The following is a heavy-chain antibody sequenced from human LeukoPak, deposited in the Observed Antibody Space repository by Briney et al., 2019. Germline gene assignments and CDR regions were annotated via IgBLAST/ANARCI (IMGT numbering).Heavy chain of an antibody. D-gene: IGHD4-17*01. CDR1: GFTFSSYG. J-gene: IGHJ3*02. CDR3: AKGDYVPHGAFDI. Sequence: GGSLRLSCAASGFTFSSYGMHWVRQAPGKGLDWVASIHHDGSNKYYADSVRGRFTISRDNSKNTLYLQMNSLRAEDTAVYYCAKGDYVPHGAFDIWGQGTMVTVSS. V-gene: IGHV3-30*02. CDR2: IHHDGSNK.